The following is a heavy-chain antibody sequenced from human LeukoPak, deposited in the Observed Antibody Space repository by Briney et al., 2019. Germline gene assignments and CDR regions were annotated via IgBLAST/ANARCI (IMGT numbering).Heavy chain of an antibody. Sequence: GASVKVSCKASGYTFTGYYMHWVRQAPGQGLEWVGWINPTSGDTNYLQKFQGRVIMTRDTSISTAYMELSRVRSDDTAVYYCARGDGDGPARRAFDIWGQGTVVTVSS. J-gene: IGHJ3*02. V-gene: IGHV1-2*02. CDR3: ARGDGDGPARRAFDI. CDR2: INPTSGDT. CDR1: GYTFTGYY. D-gene: IGHD7-27*01.